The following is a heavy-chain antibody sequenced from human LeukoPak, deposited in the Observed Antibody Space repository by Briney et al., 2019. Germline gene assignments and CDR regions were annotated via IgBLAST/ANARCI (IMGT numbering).Heavy chain of an antibody. CDR2: ISSSGGTI. CDR1: GFTFSDYY. CDR3: ARDHVQGFYYYMDV. J-gene: IGHJ6*03. Sequence: PGGSLRLSCAASGFTFSDYYMSWIRQAPGQGLEWVSYISSSGGTIYYADSVKGRFTISRDNAKNSLYLQMNSLRAEDTAVYYCARDHVQGFYYYMDVWGKGTTVVISS. V-gene: IGHV3-11*04.